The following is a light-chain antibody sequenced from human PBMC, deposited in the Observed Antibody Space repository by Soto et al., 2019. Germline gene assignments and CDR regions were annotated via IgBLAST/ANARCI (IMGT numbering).Light chain of an antibody. Sequence: QSVLTQPASVSGSHGQSITISCTGTISDVGGYKDDSWYQQHPGKVPKLMIYEVSNRPSGVSNRFSGSKSGNMASLTISGLQAEDDAEYYCSSYTRSTPINVLFGGGTKVTVL. J-gene: IGLJ2*01. V-gene: IGLV2-14*01. CDR3: SSYTRSTPINVL. CDR1: ISDVGGYKD. CDR2: EVS.